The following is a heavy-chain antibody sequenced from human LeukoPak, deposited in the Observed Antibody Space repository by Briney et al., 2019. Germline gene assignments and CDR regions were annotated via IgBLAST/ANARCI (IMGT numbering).Heavy chain of an antibody. CDR2: IYYSGST. CDR1: GGSISSYY. CDR3: ARRMPYDILTGHGGHFDY. J-gene: IGHJ4*02. V-gene: IGHV4-59*12. D-gene: IGHD3-9*01. Sequence: PSETLSLTCTVSGGSISSYYWSWIRQPPGKGLEWIGYIYYSGSTNYNPSLKSRVTISVDTSKNQFSLKLSSVTAADTAVYYCARRMPYDILTGHGGHFDYWGQGTLVTVSS.